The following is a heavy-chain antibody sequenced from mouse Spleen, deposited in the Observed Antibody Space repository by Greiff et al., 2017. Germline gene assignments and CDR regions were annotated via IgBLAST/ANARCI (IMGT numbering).Heavy chain of an antibody. V-gene: IGHV2-2*01. D-gene: IGHD2-4*01. CDR1: GFSLTSYG. J-gene: IGHJ1*03. CDR3: ARGIYYEDFDV. CDR2: IWSGGST. Sequence: QVQLKESGPGLVQPSQSLSITCTVSGFSLTSYGVHWVRQSPGKGLEWLGVIWSGGSTDYNAAFISRLSISKDNSKSQVFFKMNSLQADDTAIYYCARGIYYEDFDVWGTGTTVTVSS.